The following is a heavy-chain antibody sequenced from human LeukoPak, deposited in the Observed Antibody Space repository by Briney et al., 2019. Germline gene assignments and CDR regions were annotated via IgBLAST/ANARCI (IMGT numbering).Heavy chain of an antibody. V-gene: IGHV4-59*08. CDR2: IYYGGSA. Sequence: SETLSLTCTVSGGSFSGSHWSWIRQPPGKGLEWIGEIYYGGSANYNPSLKSRVTISLDTSKNQFSLNMRSVTAADTAVYYCASYAGGQGRRRYWGQGTLVTVSS. CDR1: GGSFSGSH. J-gene: IGHJ4*02. D-gene: IGHD2-2*01. CDR3: ASYAGGQGRRRY.